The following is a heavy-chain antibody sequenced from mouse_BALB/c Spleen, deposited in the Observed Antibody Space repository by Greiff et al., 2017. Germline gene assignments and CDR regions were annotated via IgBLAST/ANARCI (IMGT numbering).Heavy chain of an antibody. CDR3: AKIPPYDGYYVYAMDY. J-gene: IGHJ4*01. V-gene: IGHV2-9*02. D-gene: IGHD2-3*01. CDR1: GFSLTSYG. CDR2: IWAGGST. Sequence: QVQLKQSGPGLVAPSQSLSITCTVSGFSLTSYGVHWVRQPPGKGLEWLGVIWAGGSTNYNSALMSRLSISKDNSKSQVFLKMNSLQTDDTATYYCAKIPPYDGYYVYAMDYWGQGTSVTVSS.